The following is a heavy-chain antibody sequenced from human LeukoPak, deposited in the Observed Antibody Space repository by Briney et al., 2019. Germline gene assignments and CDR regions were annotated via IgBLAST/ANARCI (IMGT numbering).Heavy chain of an antibody. Sequence: SETLSLTCAVYGGSFSDYFWGWIRQPPGKGLEWIGEINHSGRTYYNPSLKSRATISVDTSKNQFSLNLSSVSAADTAVYYCARDVVVVPAAIHDGMDVWGQGTTVTVS. CDR1: GGSFSDYF. V-gene: IGHV4-34*01. CDR2: INHSGRT. CDR3: ARDVVVVPAAIHDGMDV. D-gene: IGHD2-2*01. J-gene: IGHJ6*02.